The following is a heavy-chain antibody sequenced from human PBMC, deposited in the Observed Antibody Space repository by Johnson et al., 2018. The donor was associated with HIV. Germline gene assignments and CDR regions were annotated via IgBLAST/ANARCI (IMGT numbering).Heavy chain of an antibody. CDR2: ISWDGGST. CDR1: GFTFDDYA. V-gene: IGHV3-43D*03. D-gene: IGHD4-11*01. CDR3: AKDTRMTTVTPGALNI. J-gene: IGHJ3*02. Sequence: VQLVESGGGVVRPGGSPRLSCAASGFTFDDYAMHWVRQAPGKGLEWVSVISWDGGSTYYADSVKGRFTISRDNSKNSLYLQMNSLRVEDTALYYCAKDTRMTTVTPGALNIWGQGTMVTVSS.